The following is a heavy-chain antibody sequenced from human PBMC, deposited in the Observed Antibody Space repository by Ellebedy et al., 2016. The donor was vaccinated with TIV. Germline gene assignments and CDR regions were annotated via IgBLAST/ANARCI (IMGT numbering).Heavy chain of an antibody. V-gene: IGHV1-2*02. Sequence: ASVKVSXKASRYSFTYYWIHWVRQAPGQGLEWMGWINPNSGATDYAQKFQGRVTMTRDTSTSTAYMELSRLTYDDTAVYYCARAEGSLSWDYQLLINWFDPWGQGTLVAVSS. CDR1: RYSFTYYW. CDR2: INPNSGAT. J-gene: IGHJ5*02. D-gene: IGHD2-2*01. CDR3: ARAEGSLSWDYQLLINWFDP.